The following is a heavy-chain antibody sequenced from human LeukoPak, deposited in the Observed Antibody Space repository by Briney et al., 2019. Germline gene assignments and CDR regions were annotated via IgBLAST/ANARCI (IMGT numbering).Heavy chain of an antibody. CDR2: IWNDGSKM. CDR1: GFIFSNYG. V-gene: IGHV3-33*01. Sequence: GGSLRLSCEAAGFIFSNYGIYWVRQAPGKGLEWVAVIWNDGSKMFYAESVEGRFSISRDNSKNTLYLQMNSLRVEDTAVYYCARSQGYSKTWHIDYWGQGTLVTLSS. D-gene: IGHD5-12*01. CDR3: ARSQGYSKTWHIDY. J-gene: IGHJ4*02.